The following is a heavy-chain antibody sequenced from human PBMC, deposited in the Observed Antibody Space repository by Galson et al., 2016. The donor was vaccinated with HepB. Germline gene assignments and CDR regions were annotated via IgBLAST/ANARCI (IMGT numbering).Heavy chain of an antibody. Sequence: SLRLSCAASGFTISSYGIHWVRQVPGKALEWVALIWHDGSNKFYADSVKGRFTTSRDNSKNTLYSQMNSLTVEDTAVYYCARDRFCSNTRCYGWLDPWGQGTLVTVSS. V-gene: IGHV3-33*08. J-gene: IGHJ5*02. CDR2: IWHDGSNK. CDR1: GFTISSYG. CDR3: ARDRFCSNTRCYGWLDP. D-gene: IGHD2-2*01.